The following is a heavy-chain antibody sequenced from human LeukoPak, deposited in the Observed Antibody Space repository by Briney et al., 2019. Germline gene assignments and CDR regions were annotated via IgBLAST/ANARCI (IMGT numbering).Heavy chain of an antibody. CDR1: GYTFTSYA. CDR2: INTNTGNP. D-gene: IGHD6-19*01. CDR3: ARDALGGYSSGWQAY. V-gene: IGHV7-4-1*02. J-gene: IGHJ4*02. Sequence: ASVKVSCKASGYTFTSYAMNWVRQAPGQGLEWMGWINTNTGNPTYAQGFTGRFAFSLDTSVSTAYLQISSLKAEDTAVYYCARDALGGYSSGWQAYWGQGTLVTVSS.